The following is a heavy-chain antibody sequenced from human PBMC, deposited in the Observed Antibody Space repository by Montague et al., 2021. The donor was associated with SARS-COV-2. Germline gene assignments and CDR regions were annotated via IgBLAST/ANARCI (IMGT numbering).Heavy chain of an antibody. CDR1: GYSFTSYW. Sequence: QSGAEVKKPGESLKISCKGSGYSFTSYWIGWVRQMPGKGLEWMGIIYPGDSDTRYSTSFQVQVTISADKSISIAYLQWSSLKASDTAMYYCARRKKWGYWYFDLWGRGTLVTVSS. D-gene: IGHD7-27*01. CDR3: ARRKKWGYWYFDL. J-gene: IGHJ2*01. CDR2: IYPGDSDT. V-gene: IGHV5-51*01.